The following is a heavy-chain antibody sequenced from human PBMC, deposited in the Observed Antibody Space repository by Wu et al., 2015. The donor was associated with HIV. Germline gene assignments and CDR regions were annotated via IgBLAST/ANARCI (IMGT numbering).Heavy chain of an antibody. D-gene: IGHD4-23*01. J-gene: IGHJ4*02. CDR3: ARVPELDAVVDYYFDY. CDR2: IIPIFGTT. V-gene: IGHV1-69*15. CDR1: GGDFGSYA. Sequence: QVQLVQSGAEVKKPGSSVKVSCKASGGDFGSYAFSWVRQAPGQGLEWMGRIIPIFGTTNYAQNFQGRVTITADESTSTTYMELSSLRSEDTAIYYCARVPELDAVVDYYFDYWGQGTLVTSPQ.